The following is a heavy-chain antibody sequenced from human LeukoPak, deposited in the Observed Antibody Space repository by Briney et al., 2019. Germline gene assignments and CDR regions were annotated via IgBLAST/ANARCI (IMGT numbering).Heavy chain of an antibody. CDR3: ATYAGSSSKYFQH. CDR1: GYSFPSNW. V-gene: IGHV5-51*04. Sequence: GESLKISCKGSGYSFPSNWIGWLRQMPGKGMEWMEIIYPGESDTRYSPSFQGQVTISADKPISTAYLHWSSLKASDTAIYYCATYAGSSSKYFQHWGQGTLVTVSS. D-gene: IGHD3-10*01. CDR2: IYPGESDT. J-gene: IGHJ1*01.